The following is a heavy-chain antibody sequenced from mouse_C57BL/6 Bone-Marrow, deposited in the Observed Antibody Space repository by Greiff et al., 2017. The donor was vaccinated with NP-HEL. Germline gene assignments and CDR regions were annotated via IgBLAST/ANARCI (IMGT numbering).Heavy chain of an antibody. J-gene: IGHJ4*01. CDR3: ARQGLYYAMDY. D-gene: IGHD2-2*01. V-gene: IGHV5-12*01. Sequence: EVMLVESGGGLVQPGGSLKLSCAASGFTFSDYYMYWVRQTPEKRLEWVAYISNGGGSTYYPDTVKGRFTISRDNAKNTLYLHMSRLKSEDTAMYYCARQGLYYAMDYWGQGTSVTVSS. CDR2: ISNGGGST. CDR1: GFTFSDYY.